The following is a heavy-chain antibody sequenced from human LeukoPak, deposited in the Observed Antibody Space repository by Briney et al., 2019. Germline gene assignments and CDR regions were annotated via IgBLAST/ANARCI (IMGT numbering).Heavy chain of an antibody. D-gene: IGHD4-23*01. J-gene: IGHJ4*02. CDR2: IYYSGST. CDR1: GGSISSYY. Sequence: SETLSLTCTVSGGSISSYYWSWIRQPPGKGLEWIGYIYYSGSTNYNPSLKSRVTISVDTSKNQFSLKPSSVTAADTAVYYCAREYGGYGGNSYYFDYWGQGTLVTVSS. V-gene: IGHV4-59*01. CDR3: AREYGGYGGNSYYFDY.